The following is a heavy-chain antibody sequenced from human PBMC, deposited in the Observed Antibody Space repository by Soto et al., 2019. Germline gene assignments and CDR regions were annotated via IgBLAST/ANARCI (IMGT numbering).Heavy chain of an antibody. D-gene: IGHD4-17*01. V-gene: IGHV1-69*01. CDR1: GGTFSSYA. Sequence: QVQLVQSGAEVKKPGSSVKVSCKASGGTFSSYAISWVRQAPGQGLEWMGGIIPIFGTANYAQKFQGRVTITADESTSTAYMERSSLRSEETAVYYCARGPTTVVRYWYFDRWGRGTLVTVSS. CDR2: IIPIFGTA. J-gene: IGHJ2*01. CDR3: ARGPTTVVRYWYFDR.